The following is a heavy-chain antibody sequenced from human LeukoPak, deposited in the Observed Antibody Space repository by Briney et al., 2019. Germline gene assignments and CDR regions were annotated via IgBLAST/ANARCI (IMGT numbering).Heavy chain of an antibody. CDR1: AGSVSSGSYY. D-gene: IGHD6-19*01. CDR3: ARELAVAGKGGYDY. J-gene: IGHJ4*02. Sequence: SETLSLTCTVSAGSVSSGSYYWSWIRQPPGKGLEWIGYIYYSGSTNYNPSLKSRVTISVDTSKNQFSLKLSSVTAADTAVYYCARELAVAGKGGYDYWGQGTLVTVSS. CDR2: IYYSGST. V-gene: IGHV4-61*01.